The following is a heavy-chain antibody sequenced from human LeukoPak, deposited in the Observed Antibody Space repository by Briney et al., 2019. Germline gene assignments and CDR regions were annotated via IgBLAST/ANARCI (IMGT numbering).Heavy chain of an antibody. CDR3: ARDRYGSSYRFDP. J-gene: IGHJ5*02. CDR1: GGSISSSSYY. V-gene: IGHV4-61*02. D-gene: IGHD6-13*01. Sequence: SETLSLTCTVSGGSISSSSYYWSWIRQPAGKGLEWIGRIYSSGSTNYNPSLKSRVTISVDTSKNQFSLKLSSVTAADTAVYYCARDRYGSSYRFDPWGQGTLVTVSS. CDR2: IYSSGST.